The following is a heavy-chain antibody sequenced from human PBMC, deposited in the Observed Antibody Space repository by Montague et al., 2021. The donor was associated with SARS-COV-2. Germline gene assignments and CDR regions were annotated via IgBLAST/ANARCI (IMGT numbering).Heavy chain of an antibody. Sequence: SETLSLTCEVSGGSISSYYCSWIWLSPPKGLELICYVHYSESAKSNPSLNPRVTLSLDTPKNHFSLTLSPVTAPDSAIYYCARAQNTCFIANCVNYFEVWGLGALVTVSS. CDR1: GGSISSYY. CDR2: VHYSESA. V-gene: IGHV4-59*01. CDR3: ARAQNTCFIANCVNYFEV. J-gene: IGHJ4*02. D-gene: IGHD1-1*01.